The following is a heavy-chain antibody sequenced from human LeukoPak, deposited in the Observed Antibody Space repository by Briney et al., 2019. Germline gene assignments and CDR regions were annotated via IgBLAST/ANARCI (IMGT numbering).Heavy chain of an antibody. V-gene: IGHV3-23*01. J-gene: IGHJ4*02. CDR3: AKVLNYYDSSGYYYFDY. CDR2: ISGSGGST. D-gene: IGHD3-22*01. Sequence: GGSLRLSXAASGFTFSSYAMSWVRQAPGKGLEWVSAISGSGGSTYYADSVKGRFTISRDNSKNTLYLQMNSLRAEDTAVYYCAKVLNYYDSSGYYYFDYWGQRTLVTVSS. CDR1: GFTFSSYA.